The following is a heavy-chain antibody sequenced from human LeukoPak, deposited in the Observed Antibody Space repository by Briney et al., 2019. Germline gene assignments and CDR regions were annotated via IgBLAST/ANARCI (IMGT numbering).Heavy chain of an antibody. V-gene: IGHV6-1*01. J-gene: IGHJ3*02. D-gene: IGHD2-8*01. Sequence: SQTLSLTCAISGDSVSSNSASWNWIRQSPSRGLEWLGRTYYRSKWYNDYAVSVKSRITIKPDTSKNQFCLPAKSLTSEHTAAYYWATWPSCTNGVCFGVLDFDIWGQGTMVTVSS. CDR3: ATWPSCTNGVCFGVLDFDI. CDR2: TYYRSKWYN. CDR1: GDSVSSNSAS.